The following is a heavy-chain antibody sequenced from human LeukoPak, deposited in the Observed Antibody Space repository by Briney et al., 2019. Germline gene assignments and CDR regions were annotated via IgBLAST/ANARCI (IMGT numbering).Heavy chain of an antibody. D-gene: IGHD3-22*01. CDR2: ISPDDSVT. Sequence: PGGSLQISCQSSGFPFTTFWIGRVRPLPGKGLEGMGIISPDDSVTRYSPSFQGQVTISADKTISTAYLQWSSLKASDTAMYYCARAGNYFDTSGFHYWGQGTLVTVAS. J-gene: IGHJ4*02. CDR1: GFPFTTFW. CDR3: ARAGNYFDTSGFHY. V-gene: IGHV5-51*01.